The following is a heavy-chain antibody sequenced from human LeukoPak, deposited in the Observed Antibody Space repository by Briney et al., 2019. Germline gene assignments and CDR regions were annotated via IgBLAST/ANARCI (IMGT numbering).Heavy chain of an antibody. CDR3: ARDLPYSSSWNFDY. CDR1: GFTFSSYG. Sequence: GGSLRLPCAASGFTFSSYGMHWVRQAPGKGLEWVAVIWYDGSNKYYADSVKGRFTISRDNSKNTLYLQMNSLRAEDTAVYYCARDLPYSSSWNFDYWGQGTLVTVSS. CDR2: IWYDGSNK. V-gene: IGHV3-33*01. J-gene: IGHJ4*02. D-gene: IGHD6-13*01.